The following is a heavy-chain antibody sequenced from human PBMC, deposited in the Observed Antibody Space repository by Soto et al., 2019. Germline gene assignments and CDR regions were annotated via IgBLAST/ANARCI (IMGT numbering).Heavy chain of an antibody. CDR1: GFPFSSSW. CDR2: VSPEGFT. V-gene: IGHV3-74*03. CDR3: ARVGCSGGSCIDY. D-gene: IGHD2-15*01. J-gene: IGHJ4*02. Sequence: GGSLRLSCAASGFPFSSSWMHWARQAPGKGLVWASRVSPEGFTTYADSVKGRFTISRDNAKNTLYLQMNSLRAEDTAVYYCARVGCSGGSCIDYWGQGTLVTVSS.